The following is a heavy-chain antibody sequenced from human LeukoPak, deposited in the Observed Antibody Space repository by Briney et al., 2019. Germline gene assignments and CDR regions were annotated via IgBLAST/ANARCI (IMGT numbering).Heavy chain of an antibody. D-gene: IGHD2-2*01. Sequence: PSETLSLTCTVSGGSISSSSYYWGWIRQPPGKGLEWIGSIYYSGSTYYNPSLKSRVTISVDTAKNQFSLKLSSVTAADTAVYYCARQCPHRIFDPWGQETLVTVSS. CDR2: IYYSGST. V-gene: IGHV4-39*01. CDR1: GGSISSSSYY. CDR3: ARQCPHRIFDP. J-gene: IGHJ5*02.